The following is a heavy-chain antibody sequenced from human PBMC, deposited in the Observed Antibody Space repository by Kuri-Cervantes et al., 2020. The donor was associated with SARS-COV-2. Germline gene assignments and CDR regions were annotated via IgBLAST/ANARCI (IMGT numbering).Heavy chain of an antibody. CDR2: ISYDGSNK. CDR1: GFTFSSYA. Sequence: GESLKISCAASGFTFSSYAMHLVRQAPGKGLEWVAVISYDGSNKYYADSVKGRFTISRDNSKNTLYLQMNNLRAEDTAVYYCATHSMVRGVLDSFDIWGQGTMVTVSS. D-gene: IGHD3-10*01. CDR3: ATHSMVRGVLDSFDI. J-gene: IGHJ3*02. V-gene: IGHV3-30-3*01.